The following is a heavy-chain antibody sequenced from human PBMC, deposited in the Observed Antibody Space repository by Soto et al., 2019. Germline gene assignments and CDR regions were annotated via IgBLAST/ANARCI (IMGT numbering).Heavy chain of an antibody. Sequence: GGALRLSCAASGFAFSSHPMSWVRQAPEKGLEWVAGISDGGDLTYNADSVRGRFTISRDNSRDTLYLQMNSLRAEDTAVYYCARRVIGSSRAFDIWGQGTMVTVSS. CDR1: GFAFSSHP. CDR3: ARRVIGSSRAFDI. CDR2: ISDGGDLT. D-gene: IGHD3-10*01. J-gene: IGHJ3*02. V-gene: IGHV3-23*01.